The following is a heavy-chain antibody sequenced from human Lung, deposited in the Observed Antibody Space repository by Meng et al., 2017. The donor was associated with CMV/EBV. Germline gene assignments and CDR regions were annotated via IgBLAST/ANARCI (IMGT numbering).Heavy chain of an antibody. D-gene: IGHD1-1*01. V-gene: IGHV3-48*03. J-gene: IGHJ5*02. CDR1: GFIFNTYE. Sequence: SCAASGFIFNTYEMNWIRQAPGKGLEWVAYTSASGVTRYYADSAAGRFTISRDKAKSTLYLQMNSLRVGDSANYYGATRRGRATLPLKSPQGYRFDDWXQGTTVTVSS. CDR2: TSASGVTR. CDR3: ATRRGRATLPLKSPQGYRFDD.